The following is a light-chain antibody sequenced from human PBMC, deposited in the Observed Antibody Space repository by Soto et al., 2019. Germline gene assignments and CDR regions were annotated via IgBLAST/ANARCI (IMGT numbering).Light chain of an antibody. J-gene: IGKJ1*01. CDR3: QQYDTSPRT. V-gene: IGKV3-20*01. CDR1: QSVSSNY. CDR2: GPS. Sequence: EIVLTQSPGTLSLSPGETATLSYRASQSVSSNYLAWYQQKRGQAPRLLIYGPSSRATGIPTRFSGSWSGTDFTLTISRLEPEDFAEYYCQQYDTSPRTFGQGTKVEI.